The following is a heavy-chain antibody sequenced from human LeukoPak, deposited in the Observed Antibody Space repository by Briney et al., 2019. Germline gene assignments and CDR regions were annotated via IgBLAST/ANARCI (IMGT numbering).Heavy chain of an antibody. CDR1: GCTFSSYA. CDR3: ARLPGGVVVVDY. J-gene: IGHJ4*02. V-gene: IGHV1-69*04. CDR2: IIPILGIA. D-gene: IGHD3-22*01. Sequence: GASMKVSCKASGCTFSSYAISWVRQAPGQGLEWMGRIIPILGIANYAQKFQGRVTITADKSTSTAYMELSSLRSEDTAVYYCARLPGGVVVVDYWGQGTLVTVSS.